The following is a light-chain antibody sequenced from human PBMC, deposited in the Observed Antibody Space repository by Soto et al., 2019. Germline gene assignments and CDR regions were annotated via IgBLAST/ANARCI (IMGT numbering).Light chain of an antibody. CDR3: QQRSNWPWT. Sequence: EIVLTQSPATLSLSPGERATLSCRASQSVSSYLAWYQQKPGQAPRLLIYDASKRATGIPVRFSGSGSGTDFTLIISILEPEDFAVYYCQQRSNWPWTFGQGTKVEIK. J-gene: IGKJ1*01. V-gene: IGKV3-11*01. CDR1: QSVSSY. CDR2: DAS.